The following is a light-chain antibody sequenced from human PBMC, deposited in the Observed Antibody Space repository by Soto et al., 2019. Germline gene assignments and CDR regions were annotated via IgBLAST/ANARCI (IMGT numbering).Light chain of an antibody. CDR1: SSDVGGYNY. Sequence: QSVLTQPPSASGSPGQSVTISCTGTSSDVGGYNYVSWYQQHPGKAPKLMIYEVSKRPSGVPDLFSGSKSGNTSSLTVSGLQADDEADYYSSSYAGSNNLVFGGGTKRTVL. CDR2: EVS. J-gene: IGLJ2*01. V-gene: IGLV2-8*01. CDR3: SSYAGSNNLV.